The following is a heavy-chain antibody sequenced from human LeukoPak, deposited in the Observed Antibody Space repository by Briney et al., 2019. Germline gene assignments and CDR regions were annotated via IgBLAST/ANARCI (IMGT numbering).Heavy chain of an antibody. CDR2: IYTSGST. CDR1: GGSISSYY. D-gene: IGHD6-13*01. J-gene: IGHJ4*02. Sequence: SETLSLTCTVSGGSISSYYWSWIRQPAGKGLEWIGRIYTSGSTNYNPSLKSRVTMSVDTSKNQFSLKLSSVTAADTAVYYCARELYPGIAAAQPLYYFDYWGQGTLVTVSS. V-gene: IGHV4-4*07. CDR3: ARELYPGIAAAQPLYYFDY.